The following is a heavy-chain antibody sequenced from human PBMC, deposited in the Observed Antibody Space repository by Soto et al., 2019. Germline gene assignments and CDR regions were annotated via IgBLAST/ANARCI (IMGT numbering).Heavy chain of an antibody. Sequence: ASVKVSCKASGYTFTSYGISWVRQAPGQGLEWMGWISAYNGNTNYAQKLQGRVTMTTDTSTSTAYMVLRRLRSDDTGVYYCARVIIIPYYDSSSIILFDYWGHGTLVTVFS. V-gene: IGHV1-18*01. CDR2: ISAYNGNT. D-gene: IGHD3-22*01. CDR1: GYTFTSYG. J-gene: IGHJ4*01. CDR3: ARVIIIPYYDSSSIILFDY.